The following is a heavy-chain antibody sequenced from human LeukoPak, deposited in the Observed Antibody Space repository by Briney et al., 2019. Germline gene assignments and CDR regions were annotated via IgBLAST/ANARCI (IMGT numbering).Heavy chain of an antibody. J-gene: IGHJ6*03. CDR2: IYYSGST. CDR1: GGSISSYY. D-gene: IGHD1-26*01. CDR3: ARVKSGSYRSSLYYYYYMDV. Sequence: MPSETLSLTCTVSGGSISSYYWSWIRQPPGKGLEWIGYIYYSGSTNYNPSLKSRVTISVDTSKNQFSLKLGSVTAADTAVYYCARVKSGSYRSSLYYYYYMDVWGKGTTVTVSS. V-gene: IGHV4-59*01.